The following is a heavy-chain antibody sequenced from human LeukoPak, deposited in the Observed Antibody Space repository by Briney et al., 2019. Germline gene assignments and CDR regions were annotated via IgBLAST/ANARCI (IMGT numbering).Heavy chain of an antibody. J-gene: IGHJ6*03. CDR2: ISSSSSYI. CDR1: GFTFSSYS. V-gene: IGHV3-21*01. Sequence: GGSLRLSCAASGFTFSSYSMNWVRQAPGKGLEWVSSISSSSSYIYYADSVKGRFTISRDNAKNSLYLQMNSLRAEDTAVYYCARGSNPEDYMDVWSKGTTVTVSS. CDR3: ARGSNPEDYMDV.